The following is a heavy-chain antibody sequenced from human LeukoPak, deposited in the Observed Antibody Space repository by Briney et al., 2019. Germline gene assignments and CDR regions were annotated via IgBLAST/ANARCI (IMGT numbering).Heavy chain of an antibody. CDR2: MNPNSGNT. D-gene: IGHD2-15*01. V-gene: IGHV1-8*01. J-gene: IGHJ4*02. CDR1: GYTFTSYD. Sequence: GASVKVSCKASGYTFTSYDINWVRQATGQGLEWMGWMNPNSGNTGYAQKFQGRVTMTRNTSISTAYMELSRLRSDDTAVYYCATAGEVVAATPIDYWGQGTLVTVSS. CDR3: ATAGEVVAATPIDY.